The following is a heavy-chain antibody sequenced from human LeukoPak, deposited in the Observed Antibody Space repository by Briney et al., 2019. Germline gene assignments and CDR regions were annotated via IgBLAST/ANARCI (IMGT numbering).Heavy chain of an antibody. J-gene: IGHJ4*02. CDR1: GYTFTSYG. CDR3: ARDHLGYCSGGSCYTNFDY. CDR2: ISAYNGNT. V-gene: IGHV1-18*01. D-gene: IGHD2-15*01. Sequence: ASVKVSCKASGYTFTSYGISWVRQAPGQGLEWMGWISAYNGNTNYAQKLQGRVTMTTDTSTSTAYMELRSLRSDDTAVYYCARDHLGYCSGGSCYTNFDYWGQGTLVTVSS.